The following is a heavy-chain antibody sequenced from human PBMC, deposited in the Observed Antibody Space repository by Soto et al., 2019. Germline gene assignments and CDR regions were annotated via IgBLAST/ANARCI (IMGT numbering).Heavy chain of an antibody. CDR3: ARSHYFDSGTYACDI. CDR1: GFTFSTHW. J-gene: IGHJ3*02. Sequence: EVQLVESGGGLVQPGGSLRLSCTASGFTFSTHWMNWVRQAPGKGLVWVSRINSGGSTTNYADSVKGRFTISRDNAKNTLYLQMNSLRAEDTAVYFCARSHYFDSGTYACDIWGQGTLVIVSS. V-gene: IGHV3-74*01. CDR2: INSGGSTT. D-gene: IGHD3-10*01.